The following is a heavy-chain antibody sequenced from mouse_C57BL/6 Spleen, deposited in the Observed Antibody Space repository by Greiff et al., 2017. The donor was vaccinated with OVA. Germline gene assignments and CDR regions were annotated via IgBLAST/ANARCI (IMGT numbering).Heavy chain of an antibody. Sequence: EVQVVESGPGLVKPSQSLSLTCSVTGYSITSGYYWNWIRQFPGNKLEWMGYISYDGSNNYNPSLKNRISITRDTSKNQFFLKLNSVTTEDTATYYCARGDSAWFAYWGQGTLVTVSA. CDR2: ISYDGSN. CDR3: ARGDSAWFAY. CDR1: GYSITSGYY. V-gene: IGHV3-6*01. J-gene: IGHJ3*01.